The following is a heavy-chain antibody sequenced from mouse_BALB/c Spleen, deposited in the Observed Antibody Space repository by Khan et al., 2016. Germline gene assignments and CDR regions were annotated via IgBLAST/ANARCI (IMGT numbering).Heavy chain of an antibody. Sequence: QVQLQQSGAELMKPWASVKISCKATGYTFSNYWIEWVKQRPGHGLEWIGEILPRSGSTNFNESLKGKAIFTADTTSNTAYMQHRRLTSEDSAVYYWTRTDRRGYFNYWGQGSSLTVSS. CDR2: ILPRSGST. V-gene: IGHV1-9*01. J-gene: IGHJ2*02. CDR1: GYTFSNYW. CDR3: TRTDRRGYFNY.